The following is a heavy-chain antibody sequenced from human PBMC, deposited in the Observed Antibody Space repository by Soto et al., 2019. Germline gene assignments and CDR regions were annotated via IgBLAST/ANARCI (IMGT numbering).Heavy chain of an antibody. CDR1: GCSFSSSNYY. CDR3: ARLFYDSSEHFDY. D-gene: IGHD3-22*01. J-gene: IGHJ4*02. Sequence: XETLYLSCAVSGCSFSSSNYYWGWIRQPPGKGLQWIGNIYYTGSAYYNPSLKSRVTISVDTSKNQFSLRLSSVTAADTAVYYCARLFYDSSEHFDYWGQGTLATVSS. V-gene: IGHV4-39*01. CDR2: IYYTGSA.